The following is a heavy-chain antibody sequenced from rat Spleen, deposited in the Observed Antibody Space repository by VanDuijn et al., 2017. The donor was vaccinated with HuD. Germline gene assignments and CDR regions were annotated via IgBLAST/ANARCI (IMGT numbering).Heavy chain of an antibody. D-gene: IGHD1-11*01. CDR1: GFTFSDYY. V-gene: IGHV5-7*01. CDR3: ARREYGGFFGYFDY. Sequence: EVQLVESGGGLVQSGRSLKLSCAASGFTFSDYYMAWVRQAPTKGLEWVATISYDGTTTSYRDSVRGRFTVSRDNAKSTLYLQMDSLRSEDTATYYCARREYGGFFGYFDYWGQGVMVTVSS. CDR2: ISYDGTTT. J-gene: IGHJ2*01.